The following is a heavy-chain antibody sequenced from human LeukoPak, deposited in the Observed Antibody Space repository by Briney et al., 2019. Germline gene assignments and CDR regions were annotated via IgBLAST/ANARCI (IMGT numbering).Heavy chain of an antibody. D-gene: IGHD5-12*01. J-gene: IGHJ6*03. CDR1: GFTFSSYW. CDR3: IRTLIVATSPYMDV. CDR2: VNSDGTGT. Sequence: PGGSLRLSCAASGFTFSSYWMHWVRRAPGKGLVWVSRVNSDGTGTTYADSVEGRFTISRDNAKNTVYLQMHSLRAEDTAIYYCIRTLIVATSPYMDVWGKGTTVTVSS. V-gene: IGHV3-74*01.